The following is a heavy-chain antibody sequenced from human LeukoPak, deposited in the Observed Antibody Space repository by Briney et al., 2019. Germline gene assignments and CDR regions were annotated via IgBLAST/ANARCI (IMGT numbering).Heavy chain of an antibody. CDR1: GGSISSYY. CDR2: IYYSGST. D-gene: IGHD1-26*01. Sequence: SETLSLTCTVSGGSISSYYWSWIRQPPGKGLEWIGYIYYSGSTNYNPSLESRATISVDTSKNQFSLKLNSVSAADTAVYYCARGWASGSYYNYWGQGTLVTVSS. V-gene: IGHV4-59*08. CDR3: ARGWASGSYYNY. J-gene: IGHJ4*02.